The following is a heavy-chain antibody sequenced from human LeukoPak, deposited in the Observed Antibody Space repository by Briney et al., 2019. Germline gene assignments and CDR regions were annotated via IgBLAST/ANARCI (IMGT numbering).Heavy chain of an antibody. V-gene: IGHV4-59*08. CDR1: GGFIGGYY. Sequence: SETLSIICTVSGGFIGGYYWSWIQKPPVKGMEWIGYIYHSGSTIYNPSLNSRVTISVHPPKNQFSLRLNSVTAADTAVYYCASFFWSGSKRLEYWGQGTVVTGSS. CDR2: IYHSGST. D-gene: IGHD3-3*01. CDR3: ASFFWSGSKRLEY. J-gene: IGHJ4*02.